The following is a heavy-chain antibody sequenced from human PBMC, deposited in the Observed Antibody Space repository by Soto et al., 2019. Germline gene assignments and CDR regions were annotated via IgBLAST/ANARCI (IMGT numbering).Heavy chain of an antibody. CDR2: INPNSGGT. Sequence: RASVKVSCKASGYTFTGYYMHWVRQAPGQGLEWMGWINPNSGGTRYPQKFQGRVTMTRDTSISTVYMALTRLRSDDTAVYFCSRDVVVGAKALNYWGQGALVTVSS. D-gene: IGHD2-15*01. CDR3: SRDVVVGAKALNY. J-gene: IGHJ4*02. V-gene: IGHV1-2*02. CDR1: GYTFTGYY.